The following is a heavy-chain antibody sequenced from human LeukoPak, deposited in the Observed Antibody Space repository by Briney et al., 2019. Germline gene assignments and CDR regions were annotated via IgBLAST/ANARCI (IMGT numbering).Heavy chain of an antibody. CDR3: ARDLGKGNLGDS. V-gene: IGHV1-69*05. J-gene: IGHJ5*02. CDR2: IIPVFGTA. Sequence: SVKVSCKASGGTFNNYAISWVRQAPGQGLEWMGGIIPVFGTAHYGQNFQGRVTITKDEFTSTVYMEFIRLRSEDTAVYYCARDLGKGNLGDSWGQGTLVTVSS. CDR1: GGTFNNYA. D-gene: IGHD2-21*01.